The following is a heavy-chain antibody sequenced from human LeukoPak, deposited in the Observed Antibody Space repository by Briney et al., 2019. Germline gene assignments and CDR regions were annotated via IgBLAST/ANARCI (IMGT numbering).Heavy chain of an antibody. V-gene: IGHV3-30*18. D-gene: IGHD5-18*01. CDR3: AKPSYGTHGEFDY. Sequence: GRSLRLSCAASGFTFSSYGMHWVRQAPGKGLEWVAVISYDGSNKYYADSVKGRFTTSRDNSKNTLYLQMNSLRAEDTAVYHCAKPSYGTHGEFDYWGQGTLVTVSS. J-gene: IGHJ4*02. CDR2: ISYDGSNK. CDR1: GFTFSSYG.